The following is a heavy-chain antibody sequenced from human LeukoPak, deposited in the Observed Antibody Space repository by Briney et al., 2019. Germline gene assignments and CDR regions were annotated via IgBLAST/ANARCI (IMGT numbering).Heavy chain of an antibody. CDR2: IYYSGST. Sequence: SQTLSLTCTVSGGSISSGDYYWSWIRQPPGKGLEWIGYIYYSGSTNYNPSLKSRVTISVDTSKNQFSLKLSSVTAADTAVYYCARVPARSRDNWFDPWGQGTLVTVSS. J-gene: IGHJ5*02. D-gene: IGHD1-14*01. V-gene: IGHV4-61*08. CDR1: GGSISSGDYY. CDR3: ARVPARSRDNWFDP.